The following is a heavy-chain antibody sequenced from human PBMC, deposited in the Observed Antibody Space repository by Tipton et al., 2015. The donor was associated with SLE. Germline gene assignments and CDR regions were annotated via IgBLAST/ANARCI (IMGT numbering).Heavy chain of an antibody. J-gene: IGHJ1*01. CDR3: ARDSTMVAVGYFQH. CDR2: IHHSGRT. V-gene: IGHV4-4*02. CDR1: GVSISSDNW. D-gene: IGHD3-10*01. Sequence: TLSLTCVVSGVSISSDNWWSWVRQSPGKGLEWIGEIHHSGRTNFNPSLTSRVNILPDKSKNQISVRLTSVTAADTAVYYCARDSTMVAVGYFQHWGQGTLLIVSS.